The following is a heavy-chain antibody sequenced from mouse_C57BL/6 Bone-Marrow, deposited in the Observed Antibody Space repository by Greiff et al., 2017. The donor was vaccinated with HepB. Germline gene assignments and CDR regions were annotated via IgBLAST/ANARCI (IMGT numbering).Heavy chain of an antibody. J-gene: IGHJ3*01. D-gene: IGHD1-1*02. Sequence: EVMLVESGGGLVKPGGSLKLSCAASGFTFSDYGMHWVRQAPEKGLEWVAYISSGSSTIYYADTVKGRFTISRDNAKNTLFLQMTSLRSEDTAMYYCARLWGFAYWGQGTLVTVSA. V-gene: IGHV5-17*01. CDR2: ISSGSSTI. CDR1: GFTFSDYG. CDR3: ARLWGFAY.